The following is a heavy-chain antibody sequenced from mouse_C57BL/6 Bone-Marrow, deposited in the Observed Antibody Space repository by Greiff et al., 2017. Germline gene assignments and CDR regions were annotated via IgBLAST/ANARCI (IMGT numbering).Heavy chain of an antibody. CDR3: THFYDYGSSPAWFAY. Sequence: VQLQQSGAELVRPGASVKLSCTASGFNIKDDYMHWVKQRPEQGLEWIGWIDPENGDTEYASKFQGKATITADTSSNTAYLQLSSLTSEDTAVYYCTHFYDYGSSPAWFAYWGQGTLVTVSA. D-gene: IGHD1-1*01. CDR2: IDPENGDT. CDR1: GFNIKDDY. V-gene: IGHV14-4*01. J-gene: IGHJ3*01.